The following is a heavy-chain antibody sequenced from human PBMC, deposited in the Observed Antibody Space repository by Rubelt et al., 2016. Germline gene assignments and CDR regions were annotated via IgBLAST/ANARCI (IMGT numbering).Heavy chain of an antibody. J-gene: IGHJ4*02. Sequence: QLQLQESGPGLVKPSETLSLTCTVSGGSISSSSYYWGWIRQPPGKGLESVSYISVSSTYTHYADSVKGRVTISRDNAKKSQYQQMNSLRAEDTDVYDCAGVGAVADDWGQGTLVTVSS. CDR2: ISVSSTYT. CDR1: GGSISSSSYY. V-gene: IGHV3-11*03. D-gene: IGHD6-19*01. CDR3: AGVGAVADD.